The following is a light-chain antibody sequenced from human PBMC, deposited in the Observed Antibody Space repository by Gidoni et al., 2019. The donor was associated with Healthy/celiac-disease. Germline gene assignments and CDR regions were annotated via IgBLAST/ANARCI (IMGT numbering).Light chain of an antibody. Sequence: SYVLPQPPSVSGAPGKTARITCGGNNIGSKSVQWYQQKPGQAPVLVIYYDSDRPSGIPERFSGSNSGNTATLTISRVEAGDEADYYCQVWDSSSDHYVFGTGTKVTVL. CDR3: QVWDSSSDHYV. J-gene: IGLJ1*01. V-gene: IGLV3-21*04. CDR1: NIGSKS. CDR2: YDS.